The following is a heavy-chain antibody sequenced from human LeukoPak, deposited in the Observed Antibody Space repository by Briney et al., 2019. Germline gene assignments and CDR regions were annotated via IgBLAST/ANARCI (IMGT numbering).Heavy chain of an antibody. CDR2: INPNSGGT. CDR3: ARELRVLRYFDWSYGDY. V-gene: IGHV1-2*06. CDR1: GYTFTGYY. D-gene: IGHD3-9*01. J-gene: IGHJ4*02. Sequence: ASVEVSCKASGYTFTGYYMHWVRQAPGQGLEWMGRINPNSGGTNYAQKFQGRVTMTRDTSISTAYMELSRLRSDDTAVYYCARELRVLRYFDWSYGDYWGQGTLVTVSS.